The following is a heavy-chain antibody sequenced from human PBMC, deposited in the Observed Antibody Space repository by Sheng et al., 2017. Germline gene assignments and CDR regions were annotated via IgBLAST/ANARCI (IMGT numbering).Heavy chain of an antibody. J-gene: IGHJ6*03. V-gene: IGHV1-18*01. Sequence: QVQLVQSGAEVKKPGASVKVSCKASGYTFTSYGISWVRQAPGQGLEWMGWISAYNGNTNYAQKLQGRVTMTTDTSTSTAYMELRSLRSDDTAVYYCARVVIGYCSSTSCSLPLTDYYMDVWGKGTTVTVSS. CDR3: ARVVIGYCSSTSCSLPLTDYYMDV. D-gene: IGHD2-2*01. CDR2: ISAYNGNT. CDR1: GYTFTSYG.